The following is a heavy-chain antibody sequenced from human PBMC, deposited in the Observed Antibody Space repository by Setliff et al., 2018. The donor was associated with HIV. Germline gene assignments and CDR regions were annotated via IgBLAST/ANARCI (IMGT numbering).Heavy chain of an antibody. CDR2: IISILGIT. CDR1: GGSSSTHA. CDR3: AGPRGDEAFDV. V-gene: IGHV1-69*10. Sequence: SVKVSCKASGGSSSTHAMNWVRQAPGQGLEWMGQIISILGITNYAQKFQGGVTLTADESTSTMYMELSSLTSDDTAVYYCAGPRGDEAFDVWGQGTMVTVSS. J-gene: IGHJ3*01.